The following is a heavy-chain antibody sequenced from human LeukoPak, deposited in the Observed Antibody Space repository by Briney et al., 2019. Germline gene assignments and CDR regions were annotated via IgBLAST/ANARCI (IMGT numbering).Heavy chain of an antibody. J-gene: IGHJ4*02. CDR1: GGSISSSNW. V-gene: IGHV4-4*02. CDR3: ARGPKEQWLVLYDY. CDR2: IYHSGST. D-gene: IGHD6-19*01. Sequence: SGTLSLTCAVSGGSISSSNWWSWVRQPPGKGLEWIGEIYHSGSTNYSPSLKSRVTISVDKSKNQFSLKLSSVTAADTAVYYCARGPKEQWLVLYDYWGQGTLVTVSS.